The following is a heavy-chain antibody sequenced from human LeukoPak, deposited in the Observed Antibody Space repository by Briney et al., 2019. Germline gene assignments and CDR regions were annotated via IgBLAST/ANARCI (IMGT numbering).Heavy chain of an antibody. CDR3: ARDARVGATSYSYYYGMDL. CDR1: GFTFSDDC. CDR2: ISSSSSYT. D-gene: IGHD1-26*01. J-gene: IGHJ6*02. Sequence: GGSLRLFCAASGFTFSDDCMSWIRQAPGKGLEWVSYISSSSSYTDYADSVKGRFTISRDNAKNSLYLQMNSLRAEDTAVYYCARDARVGATSYSYYYGMDLWGQGTTVTVSS. V-gene: IGHV3-11*06.